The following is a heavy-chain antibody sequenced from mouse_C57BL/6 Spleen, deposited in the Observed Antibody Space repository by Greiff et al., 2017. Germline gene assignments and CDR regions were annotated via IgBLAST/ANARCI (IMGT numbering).Heavy chain of an antibody. D-gene: IGHD2-1*01. J-gene: IGHJ4*01. CDR1: GYTFTSYW. CDR3: ERGLLNYNAMDD. Sequence: QVQLQQPGAELVMPGASVKLSCKASGYTFTSYWMHWVKQRPGQGLEWIGEIDPSDSYTNYNQKFKGKSTLTVNKSSSTAYMQLSSLTSEDAAVYYCERGLLNYNAMDDWGQGTSVTVSS. V-gene: IGHV1-69*01. CDR2: IDPSDSYT.